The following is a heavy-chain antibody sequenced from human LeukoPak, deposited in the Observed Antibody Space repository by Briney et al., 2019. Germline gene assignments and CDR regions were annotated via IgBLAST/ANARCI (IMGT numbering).Heavy chain of an antibody. V-gene: IGHV4-39*07. CDR2: IYYSGST. J-gene: IGHJ4*02. Sequence: PSETLSLTCTVSGGSISSSSYYWGWIRQPPGKGLEWIGGIYYSGSTYYNPSLKSRVTISVDTSKNQFSLKLSSVTAADTAVYYCTRLTGYGDYVDYWGQGTLVTVSS. D-gene: IGHD4-17*01. CDR1: GGSISSSSYY. CDR3: TRLTGYGDYVDY.